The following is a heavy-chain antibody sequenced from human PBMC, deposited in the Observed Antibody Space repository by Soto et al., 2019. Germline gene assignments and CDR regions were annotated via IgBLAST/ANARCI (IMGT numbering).Heavy chain of an antibody. J-gene: IGHJ6*02. V-gene: IGHV1-2*04. CDR2: INPNSGGT. D-gene: IGHD3-10*01. CDR3: ARVGSGYYYYGMDV. Sequence: ASVKVSCEASGYTFTGYYMHWVRQAPGQGLEWMGWINPNSGGTNYAQKFQGWVTMTRDTSISTAYMELSRLRSDDTAVYYCARVGSGYYYYGMDVWGQGTTVTVSS. CDR1: GYTFTGYY.